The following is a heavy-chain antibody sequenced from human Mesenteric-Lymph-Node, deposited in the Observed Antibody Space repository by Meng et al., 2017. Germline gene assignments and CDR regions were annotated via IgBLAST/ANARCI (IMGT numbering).Heavy chain of an antibody. CDR1: GFTFGTYG. CDR2: IWYDGTDK. V-gene: IGHV3-33*01. CDR3: ARADDNWIIIEY. D-gene: IGHD1-20*01. Sequence: QVQLVESGGGVGQPGGLMRLLCAASGFTFGTYGMHWVRQAPGKGLEWVAVIWYDGTDKFYGDSVKGRFTISRDNSKNTLFLQMNSLTVDDTAVYYCARADDNWIIIEYWGQGTLVTVSS. J-gene: IGHJ4*02.